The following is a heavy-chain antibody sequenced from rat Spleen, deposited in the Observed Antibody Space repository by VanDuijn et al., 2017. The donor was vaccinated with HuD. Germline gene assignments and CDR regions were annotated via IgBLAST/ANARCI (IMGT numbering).Heavy chain of an antibody. CDR1: GFNFNNYY. CDR3: ARHRNYGGIPFDF. CDR2: ISSGGGNT. D-gene: IGHD1-11*01. Sequence: EVQLVESGGGLMQPGRSMKFSCAASGFNFNNYYMAWVRHAPTKGQEWVASISSGGGNTYYGDSVKGRFTISRDNAKSTLYLQMDSLRSEDTATYYCARHRNYGGIPFDFWGQGVMVAVSS. J-gene: IGHJ2*01. V-gene: IGHV5-25*01.